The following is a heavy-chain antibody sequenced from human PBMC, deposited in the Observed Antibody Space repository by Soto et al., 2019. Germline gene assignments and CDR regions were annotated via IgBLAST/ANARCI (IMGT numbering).Heavy chain of an antibody. Sequence: GGSLRLSCAASGFTFSSYSMNWVRQAPGKGLEWVSSISSSSSYIYYADSVKGRFTISRDNAKNSLYLQMNSLRAEDTAVYYCARDRDTAGARDAFDIWGQGTMVTVSS. CDR3: ARDRDTAGARDAFDI. CDR1: GFTFSSYS. CDR2: ISSSSSYI. J-gene: IGHJ3*02. D-gene: IGHD4-17*01. V-gene: IGHV3-21*01.